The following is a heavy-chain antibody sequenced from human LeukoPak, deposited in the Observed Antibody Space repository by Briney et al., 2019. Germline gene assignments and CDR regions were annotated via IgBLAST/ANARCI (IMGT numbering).Heavy chain of an antibody. V-gene: IGHV1-46*01. CDR1: GYTFTSYY. CDR2: INPSGGST. J-gene: IGHJ5*02. Sequence: ASVKVSCKASGYTFTSYYMHWVRQAPGQGLEWMGIINPSGGSTSYAQKFQGRVTMTRDMSTSTDYMELSSLRSEDTAVYYCARDNSVGTNAWWFGPWGQGTLVTVSS. CDR3: ARDNSVGTNAWWFGP. D-gene: IGHD4-23*01.